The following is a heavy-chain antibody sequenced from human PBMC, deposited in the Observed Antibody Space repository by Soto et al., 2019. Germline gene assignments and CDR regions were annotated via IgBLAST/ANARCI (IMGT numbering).Heavy chain of an antibody. J-gene: IGHJ4*02. CDR1: GFTFTTYS. CDR3: AKDGSAYYPDPLAY. CDR2: ISSSGNYM. D-gene: IGHD3-22*01. V-gene: IGHV3-21*04. Sequence: GGSLRLSCAASGFTFTTYSMNWVRQAPGKGLEWVSSISSSGNYMYYADSVKGRFTISRDNAKNFLYLQMNSLRPEDTALYYCAKDGSAYYPDPLAYCGQGTLVTVSS.